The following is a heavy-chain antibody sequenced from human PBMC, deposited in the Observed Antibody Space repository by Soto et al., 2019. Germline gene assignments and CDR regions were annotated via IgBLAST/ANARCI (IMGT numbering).Heavy chain of an antibody. D-gene: IGHD3-3*01. Sequence: ASVKVSCKASGYTFTGYYMHWVRQAPGQGLEWMGWINPNSGGTNYAQKFQGRVTMTRDTSISTAYMELSRLRSDDTAVYYCARGGGITIFGVVIIGAFDIWGQGTMVTVSS. CDR3: ARGGGITIFGVVIIGAFDI. V-gene: IGHV1-2*02. J-gene: IGHJ3*02. CDR2: INPNSGGT. CDR1: GYTFTGYY.